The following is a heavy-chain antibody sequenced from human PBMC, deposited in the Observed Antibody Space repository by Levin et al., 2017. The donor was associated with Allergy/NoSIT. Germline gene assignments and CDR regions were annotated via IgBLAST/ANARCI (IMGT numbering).Heavy chain of an antibody. J-gene: IGHJ6*02. CDR1: GFTFSSYG. Sequence: GGSQRLSCAASGFTFSSYGMHWVRQAPGKGLEWVAVISYDGSNKYYADSVKGRFTISRDNSKNTLYLQMNSLRAEDTAVYYCAKDSHLYSYGSFFAYYYYDYGMDVWGQGTTVTVSS. CDR3: AKDSHLYSYGSFFAYYYYDYGMDV. D-gene: IGHD5-18*01. CDR2: ISYDGSNK. V-gene: IGHV3-30*18.